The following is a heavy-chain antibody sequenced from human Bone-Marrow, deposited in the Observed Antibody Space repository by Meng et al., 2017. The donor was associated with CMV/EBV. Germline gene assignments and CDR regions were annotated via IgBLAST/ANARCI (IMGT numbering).Heavy chain of an antibody. V-gene: IGHV2-70*20. CDR2: IDWDDDK. Sequence: SGPTLVKPTQTLTLTCTFSGFSLSTSGMCVSWVRRPPGKALEWLALIDWDDDKYYSTSLKTRLTISKDTSKNQVVLTMTNMDSVDTATYYCARQLVPLYYYGMDVWGQGTTVTVSS. CDR1: GFSLSTSGMC. D-gene: IGHD6-13*01. J-gene: IGHJ6*02. CDR3: ARQLVPLYYYGMDV.